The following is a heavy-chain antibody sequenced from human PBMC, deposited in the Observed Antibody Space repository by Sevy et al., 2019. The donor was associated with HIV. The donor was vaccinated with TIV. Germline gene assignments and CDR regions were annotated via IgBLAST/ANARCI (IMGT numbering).Heavy chain of an antibody. J-gene: IGHJ3*02. CDR1: GFTFSNAW. CDR3: TTGGLQSVFAPAAIDAFDI. Sequence: EGSLRLSCAASGFTFSNAWMSWVRQAPGKELEWVGRIQSKTDGGTTDYAAPVKGRFTISRDDSKNTLYLQMNSLKTEDPAAYYCTTGGLQSVFAPAAIDAFDIWGQGTMVTVSS. V-gene: IGHV3-15*01. CDR2: IQSKTDGGTT. D-gene: IGHD1-26*01.